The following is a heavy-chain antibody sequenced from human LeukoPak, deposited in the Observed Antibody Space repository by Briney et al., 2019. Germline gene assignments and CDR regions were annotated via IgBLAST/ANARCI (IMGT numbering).Heavy chain of an antibody. J-gene: IGHJ4*02. CDR3: AKLGSPRAY. D-gene: IGHD1-26*01. V-gene: IGHV4-61*01. CDR1: GGSISSGSYY. CDR2: VYYFART. Sequence: SETLSLTCTVSGGSISSGSYYWSWIRQPPGKGLEWIGYVYYFARTDYNPSLESRATISVDASKNQFSLKVRSVTAQDTAVYYCAKLGSPRAYWGQGILVTVSS.